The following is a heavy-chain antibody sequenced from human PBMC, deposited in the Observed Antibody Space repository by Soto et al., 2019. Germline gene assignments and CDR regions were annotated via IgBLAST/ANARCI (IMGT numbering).Heavy chain of an antibody. V-gene: IGHV3-33*01. J-gene: IGHJ5*02. CDR3: ARDDLVGYANGPLWFDP. CDR1: GFTFSSYG. CDR2: IWYDGSNK. Sequence: GGSLRLSCAASGFTFSSYGMHWVRQAPGKGLEWVAVIWYDGSNKYYADSVKGRFTISRDNSKNTLYLQMNSLRAEDTAVYYCARDDLVGYANGPLWFDPWGQGSPVTVSS. D-gene: IGHD2-8*02.